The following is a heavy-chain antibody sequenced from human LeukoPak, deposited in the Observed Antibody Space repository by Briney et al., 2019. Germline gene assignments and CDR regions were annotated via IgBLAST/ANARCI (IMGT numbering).Heavy chain of an antibody. Sequence: ASVKVSCKVSGYTLTELSMHWVRQAPGKGLEWMGGFDPEDGETIYAQKFQGRVTMTEDTSTDTAYMELSSLRSEDTAVYYCATGGADTAMVTGVYWGQGTLVTVSS. CDR3: ATGGADTAMVTGVY. CDR2: FDPEDGET. D-gene: IGHD5-18*01. J-gene: IGHJ4*02. V-gene: IGHV1-24*01. CDR1: GYTLTELS.